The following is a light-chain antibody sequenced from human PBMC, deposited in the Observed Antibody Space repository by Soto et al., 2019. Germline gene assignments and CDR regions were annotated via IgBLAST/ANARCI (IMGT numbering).Light chain of an antibody. V-gene: IGKV1-5*01. CDR2: DVF. CDR3: QQYHSFSFS. CDR1: QSITYW. Sequence: DIQMTQSPSSLSASVGDRVTITCRASQSITYWLAWYQQKPGRAPKLLIYDVFNLQSGVPSRFSGSGSGTEFTLTISCLQPDESATYYCQQYHSFSFSFGQGTKLEIK. J-gene: IGKJ2*01.